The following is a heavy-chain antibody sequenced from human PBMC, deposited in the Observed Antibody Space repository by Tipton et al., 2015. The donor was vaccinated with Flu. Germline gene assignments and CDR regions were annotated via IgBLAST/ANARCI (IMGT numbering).Heavy chain of an antibody. V-gene: IGHV4-59*02. CDR2: VSYAGGT. J-gene: IGHJ4*02. Sequence: TLSLTCTVSGDSVSRYFWSWIRQSPGKGLEWIAYVSYAGGTNYSPSFESRATISLDTAKAQFSLKLRSVTAADTAVYYCARDRRSYTAGDYPVRYFDFWGPGTLVAVST. CDR1: GDSVSRYF. CDR3: ARDRRSYTAGDYPVRYFDF. D-gene: IGHD4-17*01.